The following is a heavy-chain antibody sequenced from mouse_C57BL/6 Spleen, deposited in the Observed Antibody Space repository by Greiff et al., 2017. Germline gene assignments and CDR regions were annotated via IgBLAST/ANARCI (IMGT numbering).Heavy chain of an antibody. Sequence: EVKVVESGGGLVKPGGSLKLSCAASGFTFSDYGMHWVRQAPEKGLEWVAYISSGSSTIYYADTVKGRFTISRDNAKNTLFLQMPSLRSEDTAMYYCARGDSSGDYAMDYWGQGTSVTVSS. V-gene: IGHV5-17*01. CDR2: ISSGSSTI. CDR1: GFTFSDYG. CDR3: ARGDSSGDYAMDY. D-gene: IGHD3-2*02. J-gene: IGHJ4*01.